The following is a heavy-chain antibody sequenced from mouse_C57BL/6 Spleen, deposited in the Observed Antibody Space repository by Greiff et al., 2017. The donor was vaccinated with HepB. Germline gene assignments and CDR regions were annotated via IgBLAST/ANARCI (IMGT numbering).Heavy chain of an antibody. CDR2: IHPNSGST. Sequence: QVHVKQPGAELVKPGASVKLSCKASGYTFTSYWMHWVKQRPGQGLEWIGMIHPNSGSTNYNEKFKSKATLTVDKSSSTAYMQLSSLTSEDSAVYYCARYYYGSIDYAMDYWGQGTSVTVSS. D-gene: IGHD1-1*01. CDR3: ARYYYGSIDYAMDY. CDR1: GYTFTSYW. V-gene: IGHV1-64*01. J-gene: IGHJ4*01.